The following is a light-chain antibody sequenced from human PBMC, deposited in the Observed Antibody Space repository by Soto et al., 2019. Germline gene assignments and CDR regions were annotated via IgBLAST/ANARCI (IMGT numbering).Light chain of an antibody. J-gene: IGLJ3*02. Sequence: QLVLTQPPSASGTPGQRVTISCSGSSSNIGRNTVNWYQQLPGTAPKLLIYSNNQRPSGVPDRFSGSKSGTSASLAISGLQSEDEADYYCAAWDDSLNGRGVFGGGTKLTVL. CDR3: AAWDDSLNGRGV. V-gene: IGLV1-44*01. CDR2: SNN. CDR1: SSNIGRNT.